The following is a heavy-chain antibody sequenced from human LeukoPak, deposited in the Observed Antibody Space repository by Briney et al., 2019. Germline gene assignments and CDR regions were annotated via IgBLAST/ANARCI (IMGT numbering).Heavy chain of an antibody. V-gene: IGHV5-51*01. CDR2: IYPGDSDT. D-gene: IGHD2-2*01. CDR1: GYSFTSYW. J-gene: IGHJ4*02. Sequence: HGESLKISCKGSGYSFTSYWIGWVRQMPGKGLEWMGIIYPGDSDTRYSPSFQGQVTISADKSISTAYLQWSSLKASDTAMYYCARHGPLYSSTRHFDYWGQGTLVTVSS. CDR3: ARHGPLYSSTRHFDY.